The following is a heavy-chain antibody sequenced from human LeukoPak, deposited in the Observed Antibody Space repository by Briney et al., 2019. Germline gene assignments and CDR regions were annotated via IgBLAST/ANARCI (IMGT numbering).Heavy chain of an antibody. D-gene: IGHD2-2*02. J-gene: IGHJ4*02. CDR2: INPYNANT. CDR3: ARELYGRFDY. CDR1: GYTFTTYG. V-gene: IGHV1-18*01. Sequence: ASVKVSCKPSGYTFTTYGISWVRQAPGQGLDWMGWINPYNANTKYAQKLQGRLTMTTDSSTSTAYMELRSLRSDDTAVYYCARELYGRFDYWSQGTLVTVSS.